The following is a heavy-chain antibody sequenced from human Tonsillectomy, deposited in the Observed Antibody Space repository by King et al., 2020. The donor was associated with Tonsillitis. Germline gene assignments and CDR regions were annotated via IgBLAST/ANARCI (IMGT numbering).Heavy chain of an antibody. CDR2: ISGSGGST. D-gene: IGHD3-10*01. J-gene: IGHJ4*02. CDR3: AKDGVRSNLPFGN. CDR1: GFTFSSYA. V-gene: IGHV3-23*04. Sequence: VQLVESGGGLVQPGGSLRLSCAASGFTFSSYAMSWVRQAPGKGLEWVSAISGSGGSTYYADSGKGRFTISRDNSKNTLYLQMNSRRAEDTAVYYCAKDGVRSNLPFGNWGQGTLVTVSS.